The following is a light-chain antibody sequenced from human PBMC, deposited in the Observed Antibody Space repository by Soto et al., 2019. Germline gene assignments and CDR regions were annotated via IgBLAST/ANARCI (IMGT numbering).Light chain of an antibody. CDR1: QSVSSY. V-gene: IGKV3-11*01. J-gene: IGKJ4*02. Sequence: IVLTQPPATLSLYPGERATLSCRASQSVSSYLAWYQQKPGQAPRLLIYDASNRATGIPARFSGSGSETEFTLTISSLQSEDFAVYYCQQDNNWPRTFGGGTKVDVK. CDR3: QQDNNWPRT. CDR2: DAS.